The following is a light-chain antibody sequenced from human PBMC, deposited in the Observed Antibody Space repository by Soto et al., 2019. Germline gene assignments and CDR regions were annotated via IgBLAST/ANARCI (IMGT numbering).Light chain of an antibody. CDR2: EGS. J-gene: IGLJ1*01. V-gene: IGLV2-23*01. CDR1: SSDVGSYNL. CDR3: CSYAGSSTPYV. Sequence: QSALTQPASVSGSPGQSITISCTGTSSDVGSYNLVSWYQQHPGKAPKLMIYEGSKRPSGVSNRFSGSKSGNTASLPISGLQAEDEADYYCCSYAGSSTPYVFGTGTMVTVL.